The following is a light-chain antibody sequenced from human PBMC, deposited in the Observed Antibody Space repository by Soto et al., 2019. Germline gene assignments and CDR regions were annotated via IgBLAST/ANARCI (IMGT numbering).Light chain of an antibody. J-gene: IGKJ4*01. CDR3: QQRSDRLS. CDR1: QSVGSN. Sequence: VVLTQSPATLSLSLGESVILSCRASQSVGSNLAWYQQKRGQAPRLLIYDATERATGIPARFTGSRSGTDFTLSISSLEPDDFAVYYCQQRSDRLSFGGGTVVEI. V-gene: IGKV3-11*01. CDR2: DAT.